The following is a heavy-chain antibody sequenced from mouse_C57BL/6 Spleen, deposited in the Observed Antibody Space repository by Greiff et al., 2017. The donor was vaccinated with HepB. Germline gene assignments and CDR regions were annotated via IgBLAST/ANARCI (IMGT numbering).Heavy chain of an antibody. CDR1: GYTFTDYY. CDR2: INPNNGGT. CDR3: ARPGFITTGFAY. J-gene: IGHJ3*01. D-gene: IGHD1-1*01. Sequence: VQLQQSGPELVKPGASVKISCKASGYTFTDYYMNWVKQSHGKSLEWIGDINPNNGGTSYNQKFKGKATLTVDKSSSTAYMELRSLTSEDSAVYYCARPGFITTGFAYWGQGTLVTVSA. V-gene: IGHV1-26*01.